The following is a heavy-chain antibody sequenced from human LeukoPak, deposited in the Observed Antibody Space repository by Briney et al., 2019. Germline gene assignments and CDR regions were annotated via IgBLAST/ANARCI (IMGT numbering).Heavy chain of an antibody. J-gene: IGHJ3*02. V-gene: IGHV3-9*01. CDR1: GFTFDDYA. D-gene: IGHD3-22*01. CDR2: ISWNSGSI. Sequence: GGSLRLACAASGFTFDDYAMHWVRQAPGKGLEWVSGISWNSGSIGYADSVKGRFTISRDNAKNSLYLQMNSLRAEDTALYYCAKAIFTIIVVYAFDIWGQGTMVTVSS. CDR3: AKAIFTIIVVYAFDI.